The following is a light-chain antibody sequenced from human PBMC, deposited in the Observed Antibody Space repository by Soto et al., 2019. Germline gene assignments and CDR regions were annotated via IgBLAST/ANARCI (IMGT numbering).Light chain of an antibody. Sequence: DIHMTQSPSSVSASLGYRGTLPFRASQTISSWLDWYQKKKGQAPKVLIYKASTLKSGVPSRLRGSGSGTEFTITISSMKNDDFETYYCQHYNSYSEAFGQGTKVDIK. J-gene: IGKJ1*01. CDR2: KAS. CDR1: QTISSW. CDR3: QHYNSYSEA. V-gene: IGKV1-5*03.